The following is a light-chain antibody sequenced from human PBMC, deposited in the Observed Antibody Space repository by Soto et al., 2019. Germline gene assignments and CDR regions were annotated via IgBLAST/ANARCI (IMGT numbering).Light chain of an antibody. V-gene: IGKV3-11*01. CDR1: QSVSSY. CDR3: QQRSNWPPIT. CDR2: DAS. Sequence: EIVLTQSPGTLSLSPGGRATLSVRSSQSVSSYLAWYQQKPGQAPRLLIYDASNRATGIPARFSGSGSGTDFTLTISSLEPEDFAVYYCQQRSNWPPITFGQGTRLEIK. J-gene: IGKJ5*01.